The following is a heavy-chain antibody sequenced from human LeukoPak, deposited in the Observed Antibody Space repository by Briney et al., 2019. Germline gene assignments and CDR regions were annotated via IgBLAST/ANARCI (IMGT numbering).Heavy chain of an antibody. V-gene: IGHV3-23*01. CDR3: AKDLTYGSGKELDY. J-gene: IGHJ4*02. CDR1: GFTFSSYA. D-gene: IGHD3-10*01. CDR2: ISGSGGST. Sequence: GGSLRLSCAASGFTFSSYAMSWVRQAPGKGLEWVSAISGSGGSTYYADSVKGRFTISRDNSKNTLYLQMNSLRAEDTAVYYCAKDLTYGSGKELDYWGQGTLVTVFS.